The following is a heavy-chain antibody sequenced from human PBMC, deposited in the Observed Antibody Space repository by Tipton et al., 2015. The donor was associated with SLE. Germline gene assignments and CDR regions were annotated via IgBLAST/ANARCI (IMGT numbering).Heavy chain of an antibody. CDR1: GGSFSGYY. CDR3: AREGSMTTVTYFDY. Sequence: TLSHTCAVYGGSFSGYYWSWIRQPPGKGLEWIGEINHSGSTNYNPSLKSRVTISVDTSKNQFSLKLSSVTAADTAVYYCAREGSMTTVTYFDYWGQGTLVTVSS. CDR2: INHSGST. J-gene: IGHJ4*02. D-gene: IGHD4-17*01. V-gene: IGHV4-34*01.